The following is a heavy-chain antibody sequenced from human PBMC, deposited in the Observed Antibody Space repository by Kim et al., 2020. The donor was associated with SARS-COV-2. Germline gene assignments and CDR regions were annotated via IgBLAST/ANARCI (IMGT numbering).Heavy chain of an antibody. CDR2: ISYDGSNK. CDR1: GFTFSSYA. D-gene: IGHD3-22*01. CDR3: ARGYYYDSSGYYYAVDY. V-gene: IGHV3-30*04. Sequence: GGSLRLSCAASGFTFSSYAMHWVRQAPGKGLEWVAVISYDGSNKYYADSVKGRFTISRDNSKNTLYLQMNSLRAEDTAVYYCARGYYYDSSGYYYAVDYSGQGPLLIVSS. J-gene: IGHJ4*02.